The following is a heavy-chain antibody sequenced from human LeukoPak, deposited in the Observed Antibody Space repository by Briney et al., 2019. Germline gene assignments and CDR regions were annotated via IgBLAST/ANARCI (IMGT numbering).Heavy chain of an antibody. Sequence: GGSLRLSCAAAGFTFSSYAMSWVRQAPGKGLEWVSAISGSGGATYYADSVKGRFTISRDNSKNTLYLQMNSLRAEDTAVYYCAKVPVFSLTISEVVTDDAFDIWGQGTIVTVSS. J-gene: IGHJ3*02. CDR1: GFTFSSYA. D-gene: IGHD3-3*01. V-gene: IGHV3-23*01. CDR2: ISGSGGAT. CDR3: AKVPVFSLTISEVVTDDAFDI.